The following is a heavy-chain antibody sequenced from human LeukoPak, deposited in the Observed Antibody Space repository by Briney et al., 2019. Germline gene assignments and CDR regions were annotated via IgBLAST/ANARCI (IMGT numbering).Heavy chain of an antibody. D-gene: IGHD6-19*01. CDR3: ARVSSGWYFDY. J-gene: IGHJ4*02. CDR1: GFTFSSYE. CDR2: ISSSGSTI. V-gene: IGHV3-48*03. Sequence: GGSLRLSCAASGFTFSSYEMNWVRQAPGKRLEWVSYISSSGSTIYYADSVKGRFTISRDNAKNSLYLQMNSLRAEDTAVYYCARVSSGWYFDYWGQGTLVAVSS.